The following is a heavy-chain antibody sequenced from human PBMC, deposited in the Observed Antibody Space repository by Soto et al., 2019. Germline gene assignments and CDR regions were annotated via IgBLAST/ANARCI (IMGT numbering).Heavy chain of an antibody. Sequence: ASVKVSCKASGGTFSSYAISWVRQAPGQGLEWMGGIIPIFGTANYAQKFQGRVTITADESTSTVYMELSSLRSEDTAVYYCARDRYYYDSSGYYADAFDIWGQGTMVTVSS. J-gene: IGHJ3*02. V-gene: IGHV1-69*13. CDR1: GGTFSSYA. D-gene: IGHD3-22*01. CDR3: ARDRYYYDSSGYYADAFDI. CDR2: IIPIFGTA.